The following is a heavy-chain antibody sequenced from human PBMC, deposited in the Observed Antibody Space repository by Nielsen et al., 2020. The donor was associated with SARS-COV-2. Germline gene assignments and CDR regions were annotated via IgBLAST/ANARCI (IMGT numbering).Heavy chain of an antibody. J-gene: IGHJ5*02. CDR2: INHSGST. V-gene: IGHV4-4*02. CDR1: GGSISSSNW. D-gene: IGHD6-19*01. CDR3: ARDDSSGCP. Sequence: SETLSLTCAVSGGSISSSNWWSWVRQPPGKGLEWIGEINHSGSTNYNPSLKSRVTISVDTSKNQFSLKLSSVTAADTAVYYCARDDSSGCPWGQGTLVTVSS.